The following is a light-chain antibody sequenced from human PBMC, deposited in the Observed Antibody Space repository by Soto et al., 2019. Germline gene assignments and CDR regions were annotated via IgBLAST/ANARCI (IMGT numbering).Light chain of an antibody. CDR2: DAS. Sequence: DIHMTHSPSTLSASGGDRVTITCRASESISVWLAWYQQKPGKAPKLLIYDASGLESGVPSRFSGSGSGTEFSLTISSLQPDDFASYYCQQYKSYPWTFGQGTKVDIK. CDR3: QQYKSYPWT. CDR1: ESISVW. V-gene: IGKV1-5*01. J-gene: IGKJ1*01.